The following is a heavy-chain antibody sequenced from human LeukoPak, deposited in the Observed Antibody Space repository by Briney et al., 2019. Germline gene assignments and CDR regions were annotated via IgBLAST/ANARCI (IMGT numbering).Heavy chain of an antibody. CDR2: ISGSSFVI. CDR1: GFTFNSYS. J-gene: IGHJ4*02. Sequence: PGGSLRLSCAASGFTFNSYSMNWVRQAPGKGLEWLSHISGSSFVIYYADSVKGRFTISRDNAKTSLYLQMDSLRAEDTAVYYCARGLSIDYWGQGTLVTVSS. D-gene: IGHD2-21*02. V-gene: IGHV3-48*04. CDR3: ARGLSIDY.